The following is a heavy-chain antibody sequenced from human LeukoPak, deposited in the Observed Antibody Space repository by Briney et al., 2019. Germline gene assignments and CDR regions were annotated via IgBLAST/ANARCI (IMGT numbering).Heavy chain of an antibody. J-gene: IGHJ4*02. V-gene: IGHV4-59*01. D-gene: IGHD3-10*01. CDR2: IHYSGST. CDR3: ARGRLGGSGSYYNVLDY. Sequence: SETLSLTCTVSGGSISSYYWSWIRQPPGKGLEWIGNIHYSGSTNYNPSLKSRVTISVDTSKNQFSLKLSSVTAADTAVYYCARGRLGGSGSYYNVLDYWGQGTLVTVSS. CDR1: GGSISSYY.